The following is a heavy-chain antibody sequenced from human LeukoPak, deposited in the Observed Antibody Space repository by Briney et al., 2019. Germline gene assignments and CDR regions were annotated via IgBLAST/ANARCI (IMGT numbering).Heavy chain of an antibody. D-gene: IGHD6-6*01. Sequence: ASVKFSCKASGGTFSSYAISWVRQAPGQGLEWMGRIIPILGIANYAQKFQGRVTITADKSTSTAYMELSSLRSEDTAVYYCARDKYSSSSLYNWFDPWGQGTLVTVSS. V-gene: IGHV1-69*04. CDR2: IIPILGIA. CDR1: GGTFSSYA. CDR3: ARDKYSSSSLYNWFDP. J-gene: IGHJ5*02.